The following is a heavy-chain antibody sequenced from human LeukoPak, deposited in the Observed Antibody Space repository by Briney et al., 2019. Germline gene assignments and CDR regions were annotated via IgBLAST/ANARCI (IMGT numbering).Heavy chain of an antibody. CDR2: ISTSGGST. Sequence: PGGSLRLSCGASGFTFSNYALTWVRQAPGEGLDWVSTISTSGGSTYYADSVKGRFTISRDNSKNTLYLQMNSLRAEDTAVYYCAKDSVTRKFDDWGQGTLVTVSS. CDR1: GFTFSNYA. CDR3: AKDSVTRKFDD. V-gene: IGHV3-23*01. D-gene: IGHD4-17*01. J-gene: IGHJ4*02.